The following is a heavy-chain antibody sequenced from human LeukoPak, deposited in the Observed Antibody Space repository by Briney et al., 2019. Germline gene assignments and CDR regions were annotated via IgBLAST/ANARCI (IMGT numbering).Heavy chain of an antibody. CDR3: ARERGYSYGYGDY. Sequence: ASVKVSCKTSGYSFIDYYIHWVRQAPGQGLEWMGWINSNSADTNYAQNFQGRVTMTRDTSTSTVYMELSSLRSEDTAVYYCARERGYSYGYGDYWGQGTLVTVSS. J-gene: IGHJ4*02. CDR2: INSNSADT. CDR1: GYSFIDYY. D-gene: IGHD5-18*01. V-gene: IGHV1-2*02.